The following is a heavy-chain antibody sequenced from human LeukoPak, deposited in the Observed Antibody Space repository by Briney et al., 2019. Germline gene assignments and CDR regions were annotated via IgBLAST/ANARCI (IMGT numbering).Heavy chain of an antibody. CDR2: IYYSGSA. D-gene: IGHD1-26*01. CDR3: ARHPAVGATDY. V-gene: IGHV4-39*01. Sequence: SETLSLTCTVSGGSISSSSYYWGWIRQPPGKGLEWIGSIYYSGSAYYNPSLKTRVTVSVDTSKNQFSLKLSSVTAADTAVYYCARHPAVGATDYWGQGTLVTVSA. CDR1: GGSISSSSYY. J-gene: IGHJ4*02.